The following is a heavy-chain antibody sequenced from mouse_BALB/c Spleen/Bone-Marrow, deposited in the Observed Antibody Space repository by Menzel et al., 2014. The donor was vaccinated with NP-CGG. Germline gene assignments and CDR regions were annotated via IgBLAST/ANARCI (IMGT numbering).Heavy chain of an antibody. J-gene: IGHJ1*01. CDR1: GFTFSSCG. V-gene: IGHV5-6-3*01. Sequence: EVKLVESGGGLVQPGGSLKLPCVASGFTFSSCGMSWVRQTPDKRLELVATINNNGGSTYYPDNVKGQFTISRDNAKNPLYLQMSSLKSEDTAMYYCARVYGWSFDVWGAGTTVTVSS. CDR3: ARVYGWSFDV. CDR2: INNNGGST. D-gene: IGHD1-1*01.